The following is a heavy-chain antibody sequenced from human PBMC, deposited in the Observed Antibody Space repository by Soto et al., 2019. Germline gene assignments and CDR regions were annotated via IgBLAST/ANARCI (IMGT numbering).Heavy chain of an antibody. CDR2: VYHRGST. J-gene: IGHJ6*04. V-gene: IGHV4-4*02. CDR3: ARARGEYFYRGMDV. Sequence: QVQLKESGPGLVKPSGTLSLTCAVSGDSISSSNWWTWVRQPPGKGLEWIGEVYHRGSTNNPPSRKSGVGISVDKSKHQFALELSSVTAADTAIYYCARARGEYFYRGMDVWGKGTTVTVPS. D-gene: IGHD3-10*01. CDR1: GDSISSSNW.